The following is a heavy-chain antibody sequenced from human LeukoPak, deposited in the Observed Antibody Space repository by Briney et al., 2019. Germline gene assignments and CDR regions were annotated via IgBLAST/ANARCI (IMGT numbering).Heavy chain of an antibody. CDR1: GGSFSGYY. J-gene: IGHJ5*02. CDR2: IYTSGST. D-gene: IGHD6-19*01. CDR3: ARGIAVTGTEENWFDP. V-gene: IGHV4-59*10. Sequence: SETLSLTCAVYGGSFSGYYWSWIRQPAGKGLEWIGRIYTSGSTNYNPSLKSRVTISVDTSKNQFSLKLSSVTAADTAVYYCARGIAVTGTEENWFDPWGQGTLVTVSS.